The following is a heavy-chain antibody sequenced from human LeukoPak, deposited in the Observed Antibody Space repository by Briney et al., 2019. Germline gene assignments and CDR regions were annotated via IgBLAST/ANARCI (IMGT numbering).Heavy chain of an antibody. D-gene: IGHD1-26*01. V-gene: IGHV1-46*01. CDR2: INPSGGST. CDR1: GYTFTSYY. CDR3: ARGEGKRWEFAEIFQE. Sequence: ASVKVSCKASGYTFTSYYMHWVRQAPGQGLEWMGIINPSGGSTSYAQKFQGRVTMTRDTSTSTVYMELSSLRSEDTAVYYCARGEGKRWEFAEIFQEWGQGTLVTVSS. J-gene: IGHJ1*01.